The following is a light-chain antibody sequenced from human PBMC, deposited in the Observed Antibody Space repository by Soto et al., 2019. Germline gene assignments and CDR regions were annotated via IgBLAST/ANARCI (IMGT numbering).Light chain of an antibody. CDR3: SSYTSGSTHV. CDR1: SSDVGGYNY. Sequence: QSALTQPASVSGSPGQSITISCPGTSSDVGGYNYVSWYQQHPGKAPKLMIYDVSNRPSGVSNRFSGSKSGNTASLTSSGLQAEDEADYYCSSYTSGSTHVFGTGTKVTVL. V-gene: IGLV2-14*01. J-gene: IGLJ1*01. CDR2: DVS.